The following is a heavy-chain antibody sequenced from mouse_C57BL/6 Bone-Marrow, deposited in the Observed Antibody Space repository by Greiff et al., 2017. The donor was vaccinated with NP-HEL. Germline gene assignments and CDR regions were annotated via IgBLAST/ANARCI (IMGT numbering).Heavy chain of an antibody. V-gene: IGHV1-72*01. D-gene: IGHD1-1*01. CDR3: AISDYYGSLFDY. J-gene: IGHJ2*01. CDR2: IDPNSGGT. Sequence: VKLRPGRGLEWIGRIDPNSGGTKYNEKLKSMATLTVDKPSGTAYMQLSSLTSEDSAVYYCAISDYYGSLFDYWGQGTTLTVSS.